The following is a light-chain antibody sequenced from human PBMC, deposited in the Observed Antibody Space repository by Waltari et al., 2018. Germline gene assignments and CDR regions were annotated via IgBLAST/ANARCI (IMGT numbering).Light chain of an antibody. J-gene: IGLJ1*01. Sequence: QSALTQPASVSGSPGQSITISCSGTDSDVGAYDFVSWDQQHPGKAPHLIICEVSNRPSGISNRFSASRSGNTASLTISGLQAEDEADYYGSSYTTSSAPVVFGTGTRVTVL. CDR2: EVS. V-gene: IGLV2-14*01. CDR3: SSYTTSSAPVV. CDR1: DSDVGAYDF.